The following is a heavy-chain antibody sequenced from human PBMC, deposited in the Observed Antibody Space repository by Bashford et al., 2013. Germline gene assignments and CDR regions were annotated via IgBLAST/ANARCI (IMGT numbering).Heavy chain of an antibody. Sequence: SVKVSCKPSGGTFSNYVIAWVRQAPGQGLEWMGGFVPLYATAKLAQKFQDRVTISADDITGTAYMELSSLRSDDTAVYYCARGYCSGGGCYSERDYYVMDVWGQGTTVTVSS. CDR2: FVPLYATA. J-gene: IGHJ6*02. D-gene: IGHD2-15*01. CDR1: GGTFSNYV. V-gene: IGHV1-69*13. CDR3: ARGYCSGGGCYSERDYYVMDV.